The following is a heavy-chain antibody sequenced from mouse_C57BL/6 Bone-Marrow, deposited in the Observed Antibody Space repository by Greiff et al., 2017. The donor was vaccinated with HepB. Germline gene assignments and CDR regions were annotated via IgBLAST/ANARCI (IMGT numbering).Heavy chain of an antibody. J-gene: IGHJ4*01. CDR1: GYTFTSYD. CDR3: ARDDGYYPYYAMDY. D-gene: IGHD2-3*01. V-gene: IGHV1-85*01. CDR2: IYPRDGST. Sequence: QVQLQQSGPELVKPGASVKLSCKASGYTFTSYDINWVKQRPGQGLEWIGWIYPRDGSTKYNAKFKGKATWTVDTSSSTAYMVLHSLTSEDSAVYFCARDDGYYPYYAMDYWGQGTSVTVSS.